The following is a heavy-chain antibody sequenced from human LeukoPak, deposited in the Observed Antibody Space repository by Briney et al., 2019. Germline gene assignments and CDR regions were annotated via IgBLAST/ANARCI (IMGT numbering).Heavy chain of an antibody. Sequence: PGGSLRLSCAASGFTFSSYSMNWVRQAPGKGLEWVSYISSSSTIYYADSVKGRFTISRDNAKNSLYLQMNSLRAEDTAVYYCARGGDFIWSGHLFDYWGQGTLVTVSS. D-gene: IGHD3-3*01. CDR2: ISSSSTI. J-gene: IGHJ4*02. CDR1: GFTFSSYS. V-gene: IGHV3-48*01. CDR3: ARGGDFIWSGHLFDY.